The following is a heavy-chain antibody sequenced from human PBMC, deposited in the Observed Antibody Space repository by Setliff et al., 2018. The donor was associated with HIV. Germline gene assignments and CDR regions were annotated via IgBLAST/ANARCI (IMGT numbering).Heavy chain of an antibody. D-gene: IGHD6-19*01. Sequence: GASVKVSCKTSGGTFSSFVITWVRQAPGQGLEWMGGIIPMYDTRNYAQKFQDRVTVARDTAANTAYMALNSLGSEDTAVYYCGRSSDRKSAVTGIDHWGQGTLVTVS. CDR1: GGTFSSFV. V-gene: IGHV1-69*05. CDR3: GRSSDRKSAVTGIDH. CDR2: IIPMYDTR. J-gene: IGHJ4*02.